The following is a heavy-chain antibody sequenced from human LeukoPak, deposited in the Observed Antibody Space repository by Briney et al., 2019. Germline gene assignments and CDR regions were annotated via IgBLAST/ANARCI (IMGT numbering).Heavy chain of an antibody. V-gene: IGHV3-9*01. CDR3: AKHTQQQWLVRDYFDY. CDR2: ISWNSGSI. Sequence: GRSLRLSCAASGFTFDDYAMHWVRQAPGKGLEWVSGISWNSGSIGYADSVKGRFTISRDNAKNSLYLQMNSLRAEDTALYYCAKHTQQQWLVRDYFDYWGQGTLVTVSS. D-gene: IGHD6-19*01. CDR1: GFTFDDYA. J-gene: IGHJ4*02.